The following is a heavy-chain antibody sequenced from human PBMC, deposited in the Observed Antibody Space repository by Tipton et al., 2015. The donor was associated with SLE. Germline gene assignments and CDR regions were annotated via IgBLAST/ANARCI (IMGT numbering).Heavy chain of an antibody. D-gene: IGHD2-2*01. CDR1: GVSISTTNW. Sequence: TLSLTCAVSGVSISTTNWWTWVRQPPGKGLEWIGEIYHTGSANYNPSLKSRVSISVDKSKNQFSLQLSSVTAADTAVYYWARLIVVVPDANGIDVWGQGTTVTVSS. CDR3: ARLIVVVPDANGIDV. V-gene: IGHV4-4*02. J-gene: IGHJ6*02. CDR2: IYHTGSA.